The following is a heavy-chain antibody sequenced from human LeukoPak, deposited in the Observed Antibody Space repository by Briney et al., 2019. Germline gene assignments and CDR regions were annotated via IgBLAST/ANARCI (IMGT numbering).Heavy chain of an antibody. D-gene: IGHD1-1*01. CDR2: INHSRST. Sequence: PSETLSLTCAVYGGSFSGYYWSWIRQPPGKGLEWIGEINHSRSTNYNPSLKSRVTISVDTSKNQFSLKLSSVTAADTVVYYCARLRGKDWNDRYYYYYMDVWGKGTTVTVSS. V-gene: IGHV4-34*01. J-gene: IGHJ6*03. CDR1: GGSFSGYY. CDR3: ARLRGKDWNDRYYYYYMDV.